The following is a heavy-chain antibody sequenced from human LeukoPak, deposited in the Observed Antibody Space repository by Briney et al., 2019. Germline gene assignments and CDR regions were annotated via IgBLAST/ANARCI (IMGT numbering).Heavy chain of an antibody. CDR1: GFTVSSNY. V-gene: IGHV3-33*08. D-gene: IGHD6-19*01. J-gene: IGHJ6*02. Sequence: GGSLRLSCAASGFTVSSNYMSWVRQAPGKGLEWVAVIWYDGSNKYYADSVKGRFTISRDNSKNTLYLQMNSLRAEDTAVYYCARDSYSSGWVGYYYYYYGMDVWGQGTTVTVSS. CDR3: ARDSYSSGWVGYYYYYYGMDV. CDR2: IWYDGSNK.